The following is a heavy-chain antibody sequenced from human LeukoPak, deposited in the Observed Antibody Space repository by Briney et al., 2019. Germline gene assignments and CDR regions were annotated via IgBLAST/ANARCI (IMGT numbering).Heavy chain of an antibody. J-gene: IGHJ4*02. CDR3: ASRVVTSFDY. Sequence: GGSLRLSCAASGFTFSSYGMHWVRQAPGKGLEWVAFIRYDGSDKYYADSVKGRFTISRDNAKNTLFLQMDSLRGEDTAVYYCASRVVTSFDYWGQGTLVTVSS. CDR2: IRYDGSDK. V-gene: IGHV3-30*02. CDR1: GFTFSSYG. D-gene: IGHD4-23*01.